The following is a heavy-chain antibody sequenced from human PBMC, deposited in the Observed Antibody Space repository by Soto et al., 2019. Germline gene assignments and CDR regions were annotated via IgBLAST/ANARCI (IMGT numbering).Heavy chain of an antibody. V-gene: IGHV3-23*01. CDR3: AGQSFVSGP. D-gene: IGHD3-16*02. Sequence: GGSLRLSCAASGVTFSSYAMSWVRQAPGKGLEWVSTISGSADSTYYADSVKGRFTISRDNSKNTLYLQMSSLRAEDTAVYYCAGQSFVSGPWGQGTLVTVSS. CDR2: ISGSADST. CDR1: GVTFSSYA. J-gene: IGHJ5*02.